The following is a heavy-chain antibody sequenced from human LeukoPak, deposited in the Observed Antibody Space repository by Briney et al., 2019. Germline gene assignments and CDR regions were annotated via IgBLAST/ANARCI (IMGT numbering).Heavy chain of an antibody. J-gene: IGHJ4*02. Sequence: GRSLRLSCAASGFTFSSYGMHWVRQAPGKGLEWVAVISYDGSNKYYADSVEGRFTISRDNSKNTLSLQMNSLRAEDTAVYYCAKDWMATTPPFNYWGQGTLVTVSS. V-gene: IGHV3-30*18. D-gene: IGHD5-24*01. CDR3: AKDWMATTPPFNY. CDR2: ISYDGSNK. CDR1: GFTFSSYG.